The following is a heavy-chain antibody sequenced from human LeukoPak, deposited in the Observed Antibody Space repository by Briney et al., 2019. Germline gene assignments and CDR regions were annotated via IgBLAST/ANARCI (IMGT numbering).Heavy chain of an antibody. CDR3: ARLPGYGGNIDY. Sequence: SETLSLTCTVSGGSISSGSYYWGWVRQPPGKGLEWIGSGTTYYNPSLQSRVTISVDTSRNQFSLKLSSVTAADTAVYYCARLPGYGGNIDYWGQGTLVTVSS. V-gene: IGHV4-39*01. CDR2: GTT. CDR1: GGSISSGSYY. D-gene: IGHD4-23*01. J-gene: IGHJ4*02.